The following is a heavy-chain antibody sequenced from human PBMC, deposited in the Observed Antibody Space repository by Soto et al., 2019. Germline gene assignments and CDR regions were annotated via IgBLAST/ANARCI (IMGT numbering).Heavy chain of an antibody. CDR1: GCTIGNNY. D-gene: IGHD6-19*01. CDR2: IYSGGST. V-gene: IGHV3-66*01. CDR3: ASDFRVEVAGTNYHYGMDV. Sequence: VPMRLRCAALGCTIGNNYISCVRQTPKKGLEWVSVIYSGGSTYYADSVKGRFTISRDNSKNTLYLQMNSLRAEDTAVYYCASDFRVEVAGTNYHYGMDVRGQGTTDTVFS. J-gene: IGHJ6*01.